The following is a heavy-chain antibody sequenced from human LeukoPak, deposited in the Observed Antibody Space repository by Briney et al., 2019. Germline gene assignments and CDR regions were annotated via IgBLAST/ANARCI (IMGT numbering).Heavy chain of an antibody. CDR1: GFTFSDYY. CDR3: ARDSITIFGVVIPFDY. D-gene: IGHD3-3*01. V-gene: IGHV3-11*04. Sequence: GGSLRLSCAASGFTFSDYYMSWIRQAPGKGLEWVSYISSSGGTIYYADSVKGRFTISRDNAKNSLYLQMNSLRAEDTAVYYCARDSITIFGVVIPFDYWGQGTLVTVSS. J-gene: IGHJ4*02. CDR2: ISSSGGTI.